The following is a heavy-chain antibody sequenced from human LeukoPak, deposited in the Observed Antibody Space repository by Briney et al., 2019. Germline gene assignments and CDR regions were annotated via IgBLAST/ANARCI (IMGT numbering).Heavy chain of an antibody. J-gene: IGHJ6*02. CDR2: IRYDGSNK. V-gene: IGHV3-30*02. Sequence: GGSLGLSCAASGFTFSSYGMHWVRQAPGKGLEWVAFIRYDGSNKYYADSVKGRFTISRDSSKNTLYLQMNSLRAEDTAVYYCAKATMVRGVDISYYYYGMDVWGQGTTVTVSS. D-gene: IGHD3-10*01. CDR3: AKATMVRGVDISYYYYGMDV. CDR1: GFTFSSYG.